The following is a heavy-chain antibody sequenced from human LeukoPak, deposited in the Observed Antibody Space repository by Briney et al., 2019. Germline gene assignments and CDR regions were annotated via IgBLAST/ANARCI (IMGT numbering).Heavy chain of an antibody. Sequence: PGGSLRLSCAASGFTFSSYAMSWVRQAPGKGLEWVSAISGSGGSTYYADSVKGRFTISRDNSKSTLYLQMNSLRAEDTAVYYCAKDPSVLSMMVVVITHLYYFDYWGQGTLVTVSS. CDR1: GFTFSSYA. V-gene: IGHV3-23*01. CDR3: AKDPSVLSMMVVVITHLYYFDY. CDR2: ISGSGGST. D-gene: IGHD3-22*01. J-gene: IGHJ4*02.